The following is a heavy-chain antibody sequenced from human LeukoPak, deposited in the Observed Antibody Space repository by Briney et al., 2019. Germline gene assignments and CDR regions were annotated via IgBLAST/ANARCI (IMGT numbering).Heavy chain of an antibody. D-gene: IGHD3-3*01. V-gene: IGHV1-2*02. CDR3: ARASYYDFWSGYYTRASKTDYFDY. Sequence: ASVKVSCKASGYTFTGYYMHWVRQAPGQGLEWVGWINPNSGGTNYAQKFQGRVTMTRDTSISTAYMELSRLRSDDTAVYYCARASYYDFWSGYYTRASKTDYFDYWGQGTLVTVSS. CDR2: INPNSGGT. J-gene: IGHJ4*02. CDR1: GYTFTGYY.